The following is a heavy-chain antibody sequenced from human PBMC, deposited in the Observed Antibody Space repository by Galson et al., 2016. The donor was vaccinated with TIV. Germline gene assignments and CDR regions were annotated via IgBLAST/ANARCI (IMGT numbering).Heavy chain of an antibody. J-gene: IGHJ4*02. CDR1: GFSFSSYG. CDR3: AKDLAERILVLTGNF. D-gene: IGHD2-21*02. V-gene: IGHV3-30*02. Sequence: SLRLSCAASGFSFSSYGMHWVRQAPGKGLEWVAFIRYDGSNKYYSDSVGGRFTISRDNSKNTVHLQLNSLRAEDTAMYYCAKDLAERILVLTGNFWGQGALVTVSS. CDR2: IRYDGSNK.